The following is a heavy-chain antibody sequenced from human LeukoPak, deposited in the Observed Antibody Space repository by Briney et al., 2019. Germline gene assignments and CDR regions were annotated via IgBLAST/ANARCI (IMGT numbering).Heavy chain of an antibody. J-gene: IGHJ5*02. D-gene: IGHD3-22*01. Sequence: PGGSLRLSCTASGFTFSSYSMNWVRQVPGKGLQWVSSISSSSSYIYYADSVMGRFTISRDNAKNSLYLQMNSLRAEDTAVYYCASTDSSGYYYHWGQGTLVTVSS. CDR3: ASTDSSGYYYH. CDR1: GFTFSSYS. CDR2: ISSSSSYI. V-gene: IGHV3-21*03.